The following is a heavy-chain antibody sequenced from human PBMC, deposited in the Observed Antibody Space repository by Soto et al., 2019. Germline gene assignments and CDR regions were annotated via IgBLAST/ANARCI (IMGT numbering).Heavy chain of an antibody. J-gene: IGHJ4*02. CDR3: ARQDGASSGPISY. Sequence: QVQLQESGPGLVKPSETLSLTCTVSGGSIGTYYWSWIRQSPGKGLEWIGYMYYSGSANYNPSLMIRVTLSVDTSKNQFSLKLSSVTAADTAVYYCARQDGASSGPISYWGQGTLVTGSS. CDR1: GGSIGTYY. D-gene: IGHD3-22*01. V-gene: IGHV4-59*08. CDR2: MYYSGSA.